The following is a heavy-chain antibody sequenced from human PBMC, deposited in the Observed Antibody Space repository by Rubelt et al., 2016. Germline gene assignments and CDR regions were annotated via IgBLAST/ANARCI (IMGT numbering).Heavy chain of an antibody. V-gene: IGHV1-46*01. D-gene: IGHD6-13*01. J-gene: IGHJ5*02. CDR2: INPSGGST. Sequence: QVQLVQSGAEVKKPGASVKVSCKASGYTFTSYYMTWVRQAPGQGLAWMGIINPSGGSTSYAQKFQGRVTITRDTSASTAYMELSSLRSEDTAVYYCARGLGLGYSSSWFNWFDPWGQGTLVTVSS. CDR3: ARGLGLGYSSSWFNWFDP. CDR1: GYTFTSYY.